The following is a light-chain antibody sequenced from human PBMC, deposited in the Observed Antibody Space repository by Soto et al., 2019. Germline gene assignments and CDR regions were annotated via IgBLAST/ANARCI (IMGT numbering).Light chain of an antibody. CDR2: EVS. V-gene: IGLV2-14*01. J-gene: IGLJ2*01. CDR3: SSTTGSSTVV. Sequence: QSALTQPASVSGSPGQSITMSCTGTSSDVGGYNYVSWYQQHPGKAPKLMIYEVSNRPSGVSNRFSGSKSGNTASLTISGLQAEDEADYYCSSTTGSSTVVFGGGTKLTVL. CDR1: SSDVGGYNY.